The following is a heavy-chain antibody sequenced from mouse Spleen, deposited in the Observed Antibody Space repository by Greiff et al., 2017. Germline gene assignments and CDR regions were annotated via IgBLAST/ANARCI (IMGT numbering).Heavy chain of an antibody. Sequence: QVQLQQSGAELVKPGASVKISCKASGYAFSSYWMNWVKQRPGKGLEWIGQIYPGDGDTNYNGKFKGKATLTADKSSSTAYMQLSSLTSEDSAVYFCARKGTYDGYPLWDWGQGTTLTVSS. D-gene: IGHD2-3*01. CDR2: IYPGDGDT. CDR3: ARKGTYDGYPLWD. CDR1: GYAFSSYW. J-gene: IGHJ2*01. V-gene: IGHV1-80*01.